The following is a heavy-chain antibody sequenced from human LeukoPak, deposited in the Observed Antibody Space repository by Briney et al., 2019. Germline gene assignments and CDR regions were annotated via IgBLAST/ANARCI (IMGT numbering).Heavy chain of an antibody. V-gene: IGHV4-34*01. CDR2: INHIGST. CDR1: VGPFRGYY. CDR3: ARGRLFYGSGSNGPQPRAPEAFDI. Sequence: PSETRSLTCAVNVGPFRGYYGSGIRKPPGKGLNWIGEINHIGSTNYNPSLKSRVTISVDTSKNQFSLKLSSVTAADTAVYYCARGRLFYGSGSNGPQPRAPEAFDIWGQGTMVTVSS. D-gene: IGHD3-10*01. J-gene: IGHJ3*02.